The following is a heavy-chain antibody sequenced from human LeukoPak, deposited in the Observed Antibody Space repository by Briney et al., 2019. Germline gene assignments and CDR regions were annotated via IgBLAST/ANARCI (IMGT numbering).Heavy chain of an antibody. CDR3: ARHARLYYYGSGSFDGFHFDY. CDR1: GGSISSYY. CDR2: IYYSGST. Sequence: SETLSLTCTVSGGSISSYYWSWIRQPPGKGLEWIGYIYYSGSTNYNPSLKSRVTVSVDTSKNQFPLKLSSVTAADTAVYYCARHARLYYYGSGSFDGFHFDYWGQGTLVTVSS. V-gene: IGHV4-59*08. J-gene: IGHJ4*02. D-gene: IGHD3-10*01.